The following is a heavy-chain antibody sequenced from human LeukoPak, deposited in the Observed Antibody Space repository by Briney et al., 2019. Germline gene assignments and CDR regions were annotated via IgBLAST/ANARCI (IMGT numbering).Heavy chain of an antibody. CDR2: ISSSSSYI. D-gene: IGHD4-17*01. CDR3: ARGTTVTLGY. CDR1: GFTFSSNS. V-gene: IGHV3-21*01. Sequence: PGGSLRLSGAASGFTFSSNSMNWVRQAPGKGLEWVSSISSSSSYISYADSVKGRFTISRDNAKNSLYLQMNSLRAEDTAVYYCARGTTVTLGYWGQGTLVTVSS. J-gene: IGHJ4*02.